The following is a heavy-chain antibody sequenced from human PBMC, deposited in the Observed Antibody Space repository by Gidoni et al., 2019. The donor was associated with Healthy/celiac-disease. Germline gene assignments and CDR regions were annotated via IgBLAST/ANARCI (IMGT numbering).Heavy chain of an antibody. J-gene: IGHJ2*01. CDR3: ARLPPRGDPNWYFDL. CDR2: IYPGDSDT. CDR1: GYSFTSYW. D-gene: IGHD3-16*01. V-gene: IGHV5-51*01. Sequence: EVQLVQSGAAVKKPGESLKISCKGSGYSFTSYWIGWVRQMPGKGLEWMGIIYPGDSDTRYSPSFQGQVTISADKSISTAYLQWSSLKASDTAMYYCARLPPRGDPNWYFDLWGRGTLVTVSS.